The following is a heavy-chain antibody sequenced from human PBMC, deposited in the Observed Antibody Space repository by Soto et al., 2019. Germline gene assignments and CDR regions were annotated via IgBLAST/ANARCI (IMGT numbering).Heavy chain of an antibody. D-gene: IGHD2-15*01. CDR3: ARRSSGGTCYRCAFDI. V-gene: IGHV3-7*01. CDR2: INQDGSEK. Sequence: GGSLRLSCAASGFIFSNYWMSWVRQAPGKGLEWVANINQDGSEKYSVDSVKGRFTISRDNAKNSLYLQMDSLRVEDTAVYYCARRSSGGTCYRCAFDIWGRGTMVTVSS. J-gene: IGHJ3*02. CDR1: GFIFSNYW.